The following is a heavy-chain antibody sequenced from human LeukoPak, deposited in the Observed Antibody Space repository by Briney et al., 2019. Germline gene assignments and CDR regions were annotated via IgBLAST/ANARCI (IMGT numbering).Heavy chain of an antibody. J-gene: IGHJ5*02. CDR2: ISGSGGST. D-gene: IGHD6-19*01. Sequence: GGSLRLSCAASGFTFSSYAMSLVRQAPGKGLEWVSAISGSGGSTYYADSVKGRFTISRDNSKNTLYLQMNSLRAEDTAVYYCAKDHLGSGWYGGGKNWFDPWGQGTLVTVSS. CDR3: AKDHLGSGWYGGGKNWFDP. V-gene: IGHV3-23*01. CDR1: GFTFSSYA.